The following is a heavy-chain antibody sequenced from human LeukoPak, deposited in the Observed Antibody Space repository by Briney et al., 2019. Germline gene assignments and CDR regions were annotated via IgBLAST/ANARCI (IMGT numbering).Heavy chain of an antibody. Sequence: SETLSLTCTVSGGSISCYYWSWIRQPPGKGLEWIGYIYYSGSTNYNPSLKSRVTISVDTSKNQFSLKLSSVTAADTAVYYCARGENVETNWLDPWGQGTLVTVSS. D-gene: IGHD3-16*01. CDR3: ARGENVETNWLDP. V-gene: IGHV4-59*01. CDR2: IYYSGST. J-gene: IGHJ5*02. CDR1: GGSISCYY.